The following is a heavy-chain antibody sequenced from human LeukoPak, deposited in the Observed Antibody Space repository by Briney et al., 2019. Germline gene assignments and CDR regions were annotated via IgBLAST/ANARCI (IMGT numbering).Heavy chain of an antibody. D-gene: IGHD6-13*01. CDR3: AILNIAAAPGEARDGLDI. CDR1: GFTFSSYA. CDR2: ISYDGSSK. Sequence: GGSLRLSCAASGFTFSSYAMHWVRQAPGKGLEWVAVISYDGSSKYCADSVKGRFTISRDNSKNTLYLQMNSLRAEDTAVYYCAILNIAAAPGEARDGLDIWGQGTMVTVSS. V-gene: IGHV3-30*04. J-gene: IGHJ3*02.